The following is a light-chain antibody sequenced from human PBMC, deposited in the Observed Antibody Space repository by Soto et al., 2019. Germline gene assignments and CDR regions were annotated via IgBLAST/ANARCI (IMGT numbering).Light chain of an antibody. CDR1: QSVDND. CDR3: QQYNNWPPLT. V-gene: IGKV3-15*01. J-gene: IGKJ5*01. Sequence: EIVMTQSPATLSVSPGDRATLSCRASQSVDNDLAWYQQKPGQPPRLLIXGASTRATGIPARFSGSGSGTEFTLTISSLQSEDFAVYYCQQYNNWPPLTFGQGTRLEIK. CDR2: GAS.